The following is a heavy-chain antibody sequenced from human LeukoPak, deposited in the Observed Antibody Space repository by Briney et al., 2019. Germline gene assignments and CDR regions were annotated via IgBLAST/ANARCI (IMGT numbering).Heavy chain of an antibody. CDR2: INHSGST. J-gene: IGHJ6*03. CDR3: ARGWSLRFLEWLRTGYYYYYMDV. V-gene: IGHV4-34*01. CDR1: GGSFSGYY. D-gene: IGHD3-3*01. Sequence: PSETLSLTCAVYGGSFSGYYWSWMRQPPGKGLEWIGEINHSGSTNYNPSLKSRVTISVDTSKNQFSLKLSSVTAADTAVYYCARGWSLRFLEWLRTGYYYYYMDVWGKGTTVTVFS.